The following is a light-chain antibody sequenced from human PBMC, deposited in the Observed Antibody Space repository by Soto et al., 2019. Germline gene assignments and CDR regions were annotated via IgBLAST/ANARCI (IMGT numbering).Light chain of an antibody. J-gene: IGKJ1*01. V-gene: IGKV1-5*01. CDR3: QQYNSYSRT. Sequence: DIQMTQSPSTLSASVGDRVTLTCGAGQYIRSFFAWYQQKPGEVPKALIYAVSSLESGVPSRLSGSGSATDSTITISGLQHGDSETYYGQQYNSYSRTFGQGTKVDIK. CDR2: AVS. CDR1: QYIRSF.